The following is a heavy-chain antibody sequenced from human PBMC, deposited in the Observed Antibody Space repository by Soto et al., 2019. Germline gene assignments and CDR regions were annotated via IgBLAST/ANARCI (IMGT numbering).Heavy chain of an antibody. J-gene: IGHJ6*02. Sequence: QLQLQESGPGLVKPSETLSLTCTVSGDSIISSNYYWAWIRQSPGKGLEWIGNMYYSGSTYYNLSLKSRVTMSVDTSKNQFSLKISSVTAADTSVYYCARIVVIPAAPDYYNHYGVDVWGQGTPVTVSS. V-gene: IGHV4-39*01. CDR2: MYYSGST. D-gene: IGHD2-2*01. CDR3: ARIVVIPAAPDYYNHYGVDV. CDR1: GDSIISSNYY.